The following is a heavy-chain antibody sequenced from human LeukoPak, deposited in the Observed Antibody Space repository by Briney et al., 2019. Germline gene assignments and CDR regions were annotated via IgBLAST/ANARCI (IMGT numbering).Heavy chain of an antibody. V-gene: IGHV4-39*07. CDR1: GGSISSSSHY. CDR2: MYYRGST. J-gene: IGHJ5*02. Sequence: SETLSLTCTVSGGSISSSSHYWGWIRQPPGKGLEWIGSMYYRGSTYHNPSLKSRVTISVDTSKNQFSLKLSSVTAADTAVYYCARERRIPQQLKGLWFDPWGQGTLVTVSS. CDR3: ARERRIPQQLKGLWFDP. D-gene: IGHD6-13*01.